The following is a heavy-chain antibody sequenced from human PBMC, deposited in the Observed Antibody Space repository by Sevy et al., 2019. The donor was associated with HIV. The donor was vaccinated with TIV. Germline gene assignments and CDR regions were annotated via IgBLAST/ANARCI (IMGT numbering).Heavy chain of an antibody. V-gene: IGHV6-1*01. CDR2: TYYRSKWYN. Sequence: SQTLSLTCAISGDSVSKNGVARNWIRQSPSRGLEWLGRTYYRSKWYNDYAPSVKSRVTINPDSPKNQFSLQLNSVTPEDTAVYYCARDHNWGYDSWGQGTLVTVSS. J-gene: IGHJ4*02. CDR3: ARDHNWGYDS. D-gene: IGHD7-27*01. CDR1: GDSVSKNGVA.